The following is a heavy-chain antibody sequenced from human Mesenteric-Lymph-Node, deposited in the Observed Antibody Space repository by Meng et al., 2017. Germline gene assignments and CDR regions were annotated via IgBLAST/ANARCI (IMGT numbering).Heavy chain of an antibody. V-gene: IGHV3-7*01. J-gene: IGHJ4*02. Sequence: GESLKISCVASGFTFSTYWMSWVRQAPGKGLEWMAKINQDGSEKYYVDSVKGRFTISRDNAKNSLYLQMNSLRAEDTAVYYCARDGPVTITPDYWGQGTLVTGSS. D-gene: IGHD3-3*01. CDR2: INQDGSEK. CDR1: GFTFSTYW. CDR3: ARDGPVTITPDY.